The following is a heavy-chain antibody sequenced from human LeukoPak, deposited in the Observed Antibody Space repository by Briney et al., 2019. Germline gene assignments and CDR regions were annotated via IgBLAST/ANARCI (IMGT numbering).Heavy chain of an antibody. CDR2: IRSKAYGGTT. Sequence: GGSLRLSCTASGFTFGDYAMSWVRQAPGKGLEWVGFIRSKAYGGTTEYAASVKGRFTISRDDSKSIAYLQMNSLKTEDTAVYYCTGDAAGGYDSNWFDPWGQGTLVTVSS. J-gene: IGHJ5*02. CDR3: TGDAAGGYDSNWFDP. D-gene: IGHD5-12*01. CDR1: GFTFGDYA. V-gene: IGHV3-49*04.